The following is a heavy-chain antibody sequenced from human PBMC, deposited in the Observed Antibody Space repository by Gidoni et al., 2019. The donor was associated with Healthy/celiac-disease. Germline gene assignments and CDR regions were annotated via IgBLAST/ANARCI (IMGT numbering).Heavy chain of an antibody. V-gene: IGHV4-39*07. J-gene: IGHJ5*02. CDR3: ARGGVVPAAMTLFDP. CDR2: IYYSGST. CDR1: GGSISSSSYY. D-gene: IGHD2-2*01. Sequence: QLQLQESGPGLVKPSETLSLTCTVSGGSISSSSYYWGWIRQPPGKGLEWIGSIYYSGSTYYNPSLKSRVTISVDTSKNQFSLKLSSVTAADTAVYYCARGGVVPAAMTLFDPWGQGTLVTVSS.